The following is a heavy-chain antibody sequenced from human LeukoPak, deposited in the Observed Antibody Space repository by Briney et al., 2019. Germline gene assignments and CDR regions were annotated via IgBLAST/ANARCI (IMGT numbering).Heavy chain of an antibody. V-gene: IGHV3-64*01. D-gene: IGHD3-10*01. Sequence: GGSLRLSCAASGFTFSNYAMQWVRQAPGKGLEYVSTISSDGRSKNYENSVEGRFTISRDNSKKTVYLQMGSLRAEDMAVYYCARDHGLLSLDYWGQGTLVTVSS. J-gene: IGHJ4*02. CDR1: GFTFSNYA. CDR3: ARDHGLLSLDY. CDR2: ISSDGRSK.